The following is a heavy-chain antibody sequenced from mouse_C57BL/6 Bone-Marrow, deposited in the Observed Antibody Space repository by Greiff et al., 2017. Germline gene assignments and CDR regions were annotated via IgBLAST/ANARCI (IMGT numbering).Heavy chain of an antibody. J-gene: IGHJ3*01. CDR2: IHPNSGST. V-gene: IGHV1-64*01. CDR3: ARSIPYYYGSSYGRFAY. D-gene: IGHD1-1*01. Sequence: QVHVKQSGAELVKPGASVKLSCKASGYTFTSYWMHWVKQRPGQGLEWIGMIHPNSGSTNYNEKFKSKATLTVDKSSSTAYMQLSSLTSEDSAVYYCARSIPYYYGSSYGRFAYWGQGTLVTVSA. CDR1: GYTFTSYW.